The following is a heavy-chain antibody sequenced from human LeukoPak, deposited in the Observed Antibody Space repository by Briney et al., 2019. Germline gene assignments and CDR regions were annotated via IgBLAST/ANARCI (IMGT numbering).Heavy chain of an antibody. CDR3: ARETYDSSGYQGSYYYYGMDV. J-gene: IGHJ6*02. V-gene: IGHV3-30-3*01. CDR2: ISYDGNNK. D-gene: IGHD3-22*01. Sequence: GGSLRLSCAASGFTFSSYAMHWVRQAPGKGLEWVAVISYDGNNKYYADSVKGRFTISRDNSKNTLYLQMNSLRAEDTAVYYCARETYDSSGYQGSYYYYGMDVWGQGTTVTVSS. CDR1: GFTFSSYA.